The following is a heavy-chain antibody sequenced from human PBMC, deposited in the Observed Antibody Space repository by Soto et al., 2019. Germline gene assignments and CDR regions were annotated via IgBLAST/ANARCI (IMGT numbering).Heavy chain of an antibody. Sequence: GESLKISCKGSGYSFTSYWIGWVRQMPGKGLEWMGIIYPGDPDTRYSPSFQGQVTVSADKSISTAYLQWSSLKASDTAMYYCARQYCSSTSCYVIWFDPWGQGTLVTVSS. J-gene: IGHJ5*02. D-gene: IGHD2-2*01. V-gene: IGHV5-51*01. CDR1: GYSFTSYW. CDR2: IYPGDPDT. CDR3: ARQYCSSTSCYVIWFDP.